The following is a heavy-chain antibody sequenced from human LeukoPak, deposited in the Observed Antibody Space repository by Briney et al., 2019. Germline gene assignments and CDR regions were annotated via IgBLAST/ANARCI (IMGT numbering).Heavy chain of an antibody. CDR2: ISFDGNIK. Sequence: GGSLRLSCAASGFTFSSFGIHWVRQAPGKGLEWVAVISFDGNIKHYADSVKGRFTISRDNSKNTLFPQMNSLRPEDTAVYYCARVIGGSGSYYRPFDYWGQGTLVTVSS. V-gene: IGHV3-30*03. J-gene: IGHJ4*02. CDR3: ARVIGGSGSYYRPFDY. D-gene: IGHD3-10*01. CDR1: GFTFSSFG.